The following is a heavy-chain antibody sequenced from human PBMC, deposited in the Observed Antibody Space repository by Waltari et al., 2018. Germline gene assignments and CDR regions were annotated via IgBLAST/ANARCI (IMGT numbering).Heavy chain of an antibody. CDR2: IYHSGST. CDR3: ARDKTLVLGEYYFDY. V-gene: IGHV4-38-2*02. Sequence: QVQLQESGPGLVKPSETLSLTCAVSGYSISSGYYWGWIRQPPGKGLEWIGSIYHSGSTYYNPPLKSRVTISVDTSKNQFSLKLSSVTAADTAVYYCARDKTLVLGEYYFDYWGQGTLVTVSS. CDR1: GYSISSGYY. D-gene: IGHD3-10*01. J-gene: IGHJ4*02.